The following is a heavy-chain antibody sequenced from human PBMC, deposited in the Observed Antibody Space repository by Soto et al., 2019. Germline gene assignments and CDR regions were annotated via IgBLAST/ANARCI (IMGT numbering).Heavy chain of an antibody. CDR2: IYYSGST. Sequence: QVQLQESGPGLVKPSQTLSLTCTVSGGSISSGDYYWSWIRQPPGKGLEWIGYIYYSGSTYYNPSLKSRVTISVDTSKNQFSLKLSSVTAADTVVYYCARDLNLGGGDYDSSGYNLDAFDIWGQGTMVTVSS. J-gene: IGHJ3*02. V-gene: IGHV4-30-4*01. CDR1: GGSISSGDYY. CDR3: ARDLNLGGGDYDSSGYNLDAFDI. D-gene: IGHD3-22*01.